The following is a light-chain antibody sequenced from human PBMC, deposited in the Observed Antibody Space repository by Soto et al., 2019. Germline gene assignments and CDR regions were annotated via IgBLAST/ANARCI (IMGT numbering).Light chain of an antibody. Sequence: EIVMTQSPATLSVSPGERVTLSCRASQCALSNLAWYQQKPGQIPRLLIYDASTRATDIPARFSGSGSGTEFTLTISSLLSEDFAVYYCHQYYKWPLTFGGGTKVDIK. CDR1: QCALSN. CDR3: HQYYKWPLT. J-gene: IGKJ4*01. V-gene: IGKV3-15*01. CDR2: DAS.